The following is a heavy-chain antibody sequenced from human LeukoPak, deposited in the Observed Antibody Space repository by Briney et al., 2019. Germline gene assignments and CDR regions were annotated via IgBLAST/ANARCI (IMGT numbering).Heavy chain of an antibody. D-gene: IGHD5-18*01. CDR1: GGSISSYY. Sequence: SETLSLTCSVSGGSISSYYWSWIRQPPGKGLEWIGFIFYSGRTDYNPSLKSRVTISVDRSKNQFSLKLSSVTAADTAVYYCARGYSYGYNGMDVWGQGTTVTVSS. V-gene: IGHV4-59*12. CDR3: ARGYSYGYNGMDV. J-gene: IGHJ6*02. CDR2: IFYSGRT.